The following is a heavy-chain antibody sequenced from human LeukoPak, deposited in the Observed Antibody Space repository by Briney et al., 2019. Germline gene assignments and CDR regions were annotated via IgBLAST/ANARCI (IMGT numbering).Heavy chain of an antibody. J-gene: IGHJ4*02. V-gene: IGHV4-61*01. CDR2: IYYSGST. CDR3: ARAAYSGSYHSDY. Sequence: SETLSLTCTVSGGSVSSGSNYWSWIRQPPGKGLEWIGYIYYSGSTNYNPSLKSRVTISVDTSKNQFSLKLSSVTAADTAVYYCARAAYSGSYHSDYWGQGTLVTVSS. D-gene: IGHD1-26*01. CDR1: GGSVSSGSNY.